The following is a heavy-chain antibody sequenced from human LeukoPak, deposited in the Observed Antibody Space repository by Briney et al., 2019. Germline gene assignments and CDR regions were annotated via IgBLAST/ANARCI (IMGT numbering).Heavy chain of an antibody. CDR3: AKDQTVRGVIIDYFDY. CDR1: GFTFSSYA. J-gene: IGHJ4*02. D-gene: IGHD3-10*01. CDR2: ISGSGGST. V-gene: IGHV3-23*01. Sequence: GGSLRLSCAASGFTFSSYAMSWVRQAPGKGLEWVSAISGSGGSTYYADSVKGRFTISRDNSKSTLYLQMNSLRAEDTAVYYCAKDQTVRGVIIDYFDYWGQGTLVTVSS.